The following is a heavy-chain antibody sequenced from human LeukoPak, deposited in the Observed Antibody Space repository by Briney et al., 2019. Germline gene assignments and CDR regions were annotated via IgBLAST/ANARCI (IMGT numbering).Heavy chain of an antibody. CDR2: INQGGSDE. CDR1: GFTFSSNW. V-gene: IGHV3-7*01. Sequence: GGSLRLSCSASGFTFSSNWMSWVRQAPGKGLEWVGNINQGGSDEYYVDSVKGRFTISRDNAKNSMYLQINSRRVEDTAVYYCERHYHWGQGPLVTVSS. J-gene: IGHJ5*02. CDR3: ERHYH.